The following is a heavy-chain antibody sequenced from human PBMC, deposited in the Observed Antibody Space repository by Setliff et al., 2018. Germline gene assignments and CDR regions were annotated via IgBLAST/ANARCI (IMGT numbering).Heavy chain of an antibody. CDR3: AKQGYSDSLYAFDV. CDR1: GYTFTAYY. D-gene: IGHD3-16*02. CDR2: IHPNTGST. J-gene: IGHJ3*01. V-gene: IGHV1-2*06. Sequence: ASVKVSCKTSGYTFTAYYIYWVRQAPGHGLELMGRIHPNTGSTNYLQDFQGRVTMTRDTSIYTVYMELTGLTSGDTAVYYCAKQGYSDSLYAFDVWGQGTVVTVSS.